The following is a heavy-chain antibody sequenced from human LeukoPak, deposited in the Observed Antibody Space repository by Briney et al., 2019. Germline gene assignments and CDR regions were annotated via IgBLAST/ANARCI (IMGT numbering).Heavy chain of an antibody. Sequence: GGSLRLSCAGSGFTVNRNHVSWVRQAPGKGLEWLSFINSGGNTYYADSVKGRFTISRDDSKNTLYLQMNSLRDEDTGVYYCAREGEQQLVLDYWGQGTLVTVSS. V-gene: IGHV3-66*01. CDR2: INSGGNT. D-gene: IGHD6-13*01. CDR1: GFTVNRNH. J-gene: IGHJ4*02. CDR3: AREGEQQLVLDY.